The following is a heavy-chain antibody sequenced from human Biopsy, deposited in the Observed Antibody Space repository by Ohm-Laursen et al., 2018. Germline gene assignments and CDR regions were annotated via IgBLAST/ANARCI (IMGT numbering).Heavy chain of an antibody. CDR1: GFSLSEYH. J-gene: IGHJ6*02. CDR2: ISGGGTI. CDR3: ARDTRWSPYSMDV. Sequence: SLRLSCAAAGFSLSEYHMGWNRQAPGRGLDWVSYISGGGTIYYGDSMKGRVTISRDNAKNSLYLQMHSLRAEDTAVYYCARDTRWSPYSMDVWGQGTTVTVSS. D-gene: IGHD4-23*01. V-gene: IGHV3-11*01.